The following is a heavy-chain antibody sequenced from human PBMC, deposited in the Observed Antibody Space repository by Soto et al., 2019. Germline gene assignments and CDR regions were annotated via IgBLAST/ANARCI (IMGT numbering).Heavy chain of an antibody. D-gene: IGHD3-3*01. Sequence: LTCAASGFTFSSYAMHWVRQAPGKGLEWVAVISYDGSNKYYADSVKGRFTISRDNSKNTLYLQMNSLRAEDTAVYYCARVYTVGTYYDFWSGSGVWGQGTTVTVSS. CDR3: ARVYTVGTYYDFWSGSGV. CDR1: GFTFSSYA. CDR2: ISYDGSNK. V-gene: IGHV3-30-3*01. J-gene: IGHJ6*02.